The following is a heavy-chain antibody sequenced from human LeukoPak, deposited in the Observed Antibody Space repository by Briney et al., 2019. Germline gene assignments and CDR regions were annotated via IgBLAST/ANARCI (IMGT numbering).Heavy chain of an antibody. J-gene: IGHJ4*02. V-gene: IGHV1-2*02. CDR1: GYTFTGYF. CDR3: ARDERYDSSGYPFDY. Sequence: ASVKVSCKASGYTFTGYFIHWVRQAPGQGLEWIGWINPNSGCTNYAQRFQGRVTMTSDTSISKAYMELSRLRSNDTALYYCARDERYDSSGYPFDYWGQGTLVTVSS. CDR2: INPNSGCT. D-gene: IGHD3-22*01.